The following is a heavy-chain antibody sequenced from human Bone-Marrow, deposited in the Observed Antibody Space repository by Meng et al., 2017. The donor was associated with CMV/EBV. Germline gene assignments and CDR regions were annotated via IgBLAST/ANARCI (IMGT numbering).Heavy chain of an antibody. Sequence: ASVKVSCKASGYTFTSYYIHWVRQAAGQGLEWMGLINPSGGSTSYAQKYQGRVTMTRDTSTSTVYMELSSLRPEDTAVYYCAREVGELLPFDYWGQGTLVTVSS. CDR2: INPSGGST. CDR1: GYTFTSYY. V-gene: IGHV1-46*01. J-gene: IGHJ4*02. CDR3: AREVGELLPFDY. D-gene: IGHD3-16*01.